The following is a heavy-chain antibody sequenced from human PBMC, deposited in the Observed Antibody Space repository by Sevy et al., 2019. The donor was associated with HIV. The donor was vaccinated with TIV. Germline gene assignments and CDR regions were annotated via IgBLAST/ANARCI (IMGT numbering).Heavy chain of an antibody. V-gene: IGHV3-15*01. CDR2: IKSKTDGGTT. CDR3: TTENGIAAAGDY. Sequence: GGSLRLSCAASGFTFSNAWMSWVRQAPGKGLEWVGRIKSKTDGGTTDYAAPVEGRFTISRDDSKNTLYLQMNSLKTEHTAVYYCTTENGIAAAGDYWGQGTLATVSS. D-gene: IGHD6-13*01. CDR1: GFTFSNAW. J-gene: IGHJ4*02.